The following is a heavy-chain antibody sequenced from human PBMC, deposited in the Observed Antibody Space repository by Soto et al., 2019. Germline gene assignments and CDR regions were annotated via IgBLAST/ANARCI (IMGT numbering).Heavy chain of an antibody. Sequence: QVQLVESGGGVVQPGRSLRLSCAASGFTFSSYGMHWVRQAPGKGLEWVAVISYDGSNKYYADSVKGRFTISRDNSKNTLYLQMNSLRAEDTAVYYCAKDQPITMIHHYYGMDVWGQGTTVTVSS. CDR3: AKDQPITMIHHYYGMDV. D-gene: IGHD3-22*01. V-gene: IGHV3-30*18. J-gene: IGHJ6*02. CDR2: ISYDGSNK. CDR1: GFTFSSYG.